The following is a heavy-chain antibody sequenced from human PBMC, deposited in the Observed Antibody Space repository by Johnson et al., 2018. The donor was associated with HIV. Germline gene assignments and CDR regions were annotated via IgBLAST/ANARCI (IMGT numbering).Heavy chain of an antibody. D-gene: IGHD6-19*01. CDR2: LYSGGNT. Sequence: MLLVESGGGLVKREGSLRLSCAPSGFIFSNAWMSWVRQAPGQGLEWVSVLYSGGNTYYADSVQGRFNISRDNSKNTLYLQMNSLGAEDTAGYYSGKERAVAGKGHDAFDIWGQGTMVTVSS. V-gene: IGHV3-66*01. CDR3: GKERAVAGKGHDAFDI. CDR1: GFIFSNAW. J-gene: IGHJ3*02.